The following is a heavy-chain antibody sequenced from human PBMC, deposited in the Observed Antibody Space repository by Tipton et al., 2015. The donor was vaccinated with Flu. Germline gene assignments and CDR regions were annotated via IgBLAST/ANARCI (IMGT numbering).Heavy chain of an antibody. CDR1: GGSISSYY. CDR3: ARQYCSSTSCLNWFDP. V-gene: IGHV4-39*01. Sequence: TLSLTCTVSGGSISSYYWGWIRQPPGKGLEWIGSIYYSGSTYYNPSLKSRVTISVDTSKNQFSLKLSSVTAADTAVYYCARQYCSSTSCLNWFDPWGQGTLVTVSS. CDR2: IYYSGST. J-gene: IGHJ5*02. D-gene: IGHD2-2*01.